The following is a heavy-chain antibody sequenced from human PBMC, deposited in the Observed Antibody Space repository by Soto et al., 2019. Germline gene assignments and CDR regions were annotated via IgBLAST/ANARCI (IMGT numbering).Heavy chain of an antibody. CDR3: AGGGYSYGSLYYGMDV. J-gene: IGHJ6*02. CDR2: IVPIFGTA. CDR1: GGTFSSYA. D-gene: IGHD5-18*01. Sequence: QVQLVQSGAEVQKPRSSVKVSCKASGGTFSSYAISWVRQAPGQGLEWMGGIVPIFGTANYAQKSQGRVTSTADESTSTGYMGLSSLRSVDTGVYYCAGGGYSYGSLYYGMDVWGQGTTVTVSS. V-gene: IGHV1-69*01.